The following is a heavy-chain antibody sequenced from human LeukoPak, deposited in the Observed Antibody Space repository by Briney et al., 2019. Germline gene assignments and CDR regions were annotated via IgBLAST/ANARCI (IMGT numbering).Heavy chain of an antibody. J-gene: IGHJ3*02. CDR1: GFTFSSYW. CDR3: ARDLSRSYYYDSRPGAFDI. Sequence: GGSLRLSGAASGFTFSSYWMSWVRQAPGKGLEWVANIKQDGSEKYYVDSVKGRFTISRDNAKNSLYLQMNSLRAEDTAVYYCARDLSRSYYYDSRPGAFDIWGQGTMVTVSS. D-gene: IGHD3-22*01. V-gene: IGHV3-7*01. CDR2: IKQDGSEK.